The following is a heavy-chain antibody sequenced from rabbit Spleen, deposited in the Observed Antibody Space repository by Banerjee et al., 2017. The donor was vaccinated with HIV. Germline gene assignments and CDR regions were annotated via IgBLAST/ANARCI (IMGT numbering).Heavy chain of an antibody. Sequence: QEQLVESGGGLVQPEGSLTLTCTASGLSFSARYWVCWVRQAPGKGLELIACIDTGSSGFTYFATWAKGRFTCSKTSSTTVTLQMTRLTAADTATYFCARDTSSSFSSYGMDLWGPGHPRHRL. CDR2: IDTGSSGFT. D-gene: IGHD1-1*01. CDR1: GLSFSARYW. CDR3: ARDTSSSFSSYGMDL. J-gene: IGHJ6*01. V-gene: IGHV1S45*01.